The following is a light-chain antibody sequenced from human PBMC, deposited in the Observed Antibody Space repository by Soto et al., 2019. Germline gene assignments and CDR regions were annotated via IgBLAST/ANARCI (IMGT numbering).Light chain of an antibody. J-gene: IGLJ3*02. CDR1: FNDVGGYNY. CDR3: SSYVGNNNLV. Sequence: QSVLTRPPSASGSPGQSVTISCTGTFNDVGGYNYVSWYQQHPGKAPKVIIYEVYKRPSGVPDRFSGSKSGKTASLTVSGLQADDEADYYCSSYVGNNNLVFGGGTQLTVL. CDR2: EVY. V-gene: IGLV2-8*01.